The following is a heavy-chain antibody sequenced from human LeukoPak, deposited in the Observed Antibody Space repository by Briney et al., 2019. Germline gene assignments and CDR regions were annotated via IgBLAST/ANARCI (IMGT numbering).Heavy chain of an antibody. CDR2: IYISGST. V-gene: IGHV4-59*01. CDR3: ARVYNWNYYYYMDV. J-gene: IGHJ6*03. CDR1: GGSMSSFY. Sequence: PSETLSLTCTVSGGSMSSFYWCWIRQPPGKGLEWIGHIYISGSTNYSPSLRSRVTISVDTSKNQFSLKLTSVTAADTAVYYCARVYNWNYYYYMDVWGKGTTVTVSS. D-gene: IGHD1-20*01.